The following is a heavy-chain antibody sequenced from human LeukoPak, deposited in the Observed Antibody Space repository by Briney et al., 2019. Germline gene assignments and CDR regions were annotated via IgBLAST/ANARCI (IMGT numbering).Heavy chain of an antibody. J-gene: IGHJ5*02. CDR3: ATDFYDST. CDR2: IRSNSDGGTI. Sequence: PGGSLRLSCATSGFTFSNAWMNWVRQAPGKGLEWVGRIRSNSDGGTIDYAAPVKGRFTLSRDDSKTTLYLQMNSLQTEDTAVYYCATDFYDSTWGQGTLVTVFS. CDR1: GFTFSNAW. V-gene: IGHV3-15*07. D-gene: IGHD3-22*01.